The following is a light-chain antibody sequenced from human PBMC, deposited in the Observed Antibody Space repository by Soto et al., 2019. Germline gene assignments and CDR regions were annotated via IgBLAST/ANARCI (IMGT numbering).Light chain of an antibody. CDR1: QSISNW. J-gene: IGKJ5*01. V-gene: IGKV1-5*01. CDR3: QQSDSTPIT. Sequence: DIQMTQSPSTLSASVGDRVTIPCRASQSISNWLAWYQQKPGKAPTLLIYDVSRLESGVPSRFSGSGSGTDFTLTISSLQPEDFATYYCQQSDSTPITFGQGTRLEIK. CDR2: DVS.